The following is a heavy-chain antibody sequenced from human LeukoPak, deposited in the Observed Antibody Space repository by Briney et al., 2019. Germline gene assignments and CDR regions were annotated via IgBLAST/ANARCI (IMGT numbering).Heavy chain of an antibody. CDR2: IIPILGIA. J-gene: IGHJ4*02. V-gene: IGHV1-69*04. CDR1: VGTFSSYA. CDR3: ARESVGSYRPSDY. Sequence: GASVKVSCKASVGTFSSYAISWVRQAPGQGLEWMGRIIPILGIANYAQKFQGRVTITADKSTSTAYMELSSLRSEDTAVYYCARESVGSYRPSDYWGQGTLVTVSS. D-gene: IGHD1-26*01.